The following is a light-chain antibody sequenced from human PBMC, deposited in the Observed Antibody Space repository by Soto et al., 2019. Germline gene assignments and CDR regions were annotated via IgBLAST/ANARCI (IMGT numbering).Light chain of an antibody. CDR3: TSYTSSTTLDV. Sequence: QSVLTQPASVSGSPGQSITISCTGTSSDVGGYNYVSWYQQHPGKAPKLMIYEVSNRPSGVSNRFSGSKSGHTDSLTISGLQYEDEADYFCTSYTSSTTLDVFGTGTKVTVL. CDR1: SSDVGGYNY. V-gene: IGLV2-14*01. CDR2: EVS. J-gene: IGLJ1*01.